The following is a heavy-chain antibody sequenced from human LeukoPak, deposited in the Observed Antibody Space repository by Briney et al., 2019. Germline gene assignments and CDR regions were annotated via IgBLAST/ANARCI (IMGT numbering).Heavy chain of an antibody. V-gene: IGHV1-2*02. CDR1: GYTFTGYY. Sequence: ASVKVSCKASGYTFTGYYMHWVRQAPGQGLEWMGWINPNSGGTNYAQKFQGRVTITRNTSISTAYMELSSLRSEDTAVYYCARGRGSGSYYVYYYYYMDVWGKGTTVTVSS. CDR2: INPNSGGT. CDR3: ARGRGSGSYYVYYYYYMDV. D-gene: IGHD1-26*01. J-gene: IGHJ6*03.